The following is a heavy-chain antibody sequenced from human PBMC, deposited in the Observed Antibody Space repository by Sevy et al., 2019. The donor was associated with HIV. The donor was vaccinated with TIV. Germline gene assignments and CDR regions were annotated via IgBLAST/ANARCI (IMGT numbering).Heavy chain of an antibody. D-gene: IGHD3-9*01. CDR1: GFTFNAYD. CDR3: AKDLYYDISSGHATDAFDM. J-gene: IGHJ3*02. V-gene: IGHV3-30*18. CDR2: ISYDGGKK. Sequence: GGYLRLSCAVSGFTFNAYDMHWVRQAPGKGLEYMALISYDGGKKYYADSVKGRFTISRDNSENTLYLQMNNLRAEDSAAYHCAKDLYYDISSGHATDAFDMWGQGTTVTVS.